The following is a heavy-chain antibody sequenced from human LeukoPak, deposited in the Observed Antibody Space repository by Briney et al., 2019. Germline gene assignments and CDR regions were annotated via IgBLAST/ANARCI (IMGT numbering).Heavy chain of an antibody. D-gene: IGHD6-13*01. CDR2: ISGSGGST. V-gene: IGHV3-23*01. CDR3: ARARSWAWFDY. CDR1: GFTFSHYG. J-gene: IGHJ4*02. Sequence: GGTLRLSCAASGFTFSHYGMTWVRQAPGKGLEWVSAISGSGGSTYYADSVKGRFTISRDNSKNTLYLQMNSLRAEDTAVYYCARARSWAWFDYWGQGTLVTVSS.